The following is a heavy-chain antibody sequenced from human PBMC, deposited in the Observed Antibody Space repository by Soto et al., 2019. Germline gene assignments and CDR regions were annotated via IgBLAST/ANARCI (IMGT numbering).Heavy chain of an antibody. CDR1: GYTFITYG. D-gene: IGHD1-1*01. V-gene: IGHV1-18*01. CDR3: ARGTYKDF. J-gene: IGHJ4*02. CDR2: ISTYNGNT. Sequence: QVQLVQSGAEVKKPGASVKVSCKASGYTFITYGINWVRRAPGQGLEWMAWISTYNGNTYYAQNFQGRVTITTDTSTSTAYMELRSLRSDDTAIYYCARGTYKDFGGQGTLVTVSS.